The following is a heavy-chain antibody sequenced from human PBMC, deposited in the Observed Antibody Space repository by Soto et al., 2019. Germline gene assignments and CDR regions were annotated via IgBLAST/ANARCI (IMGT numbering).Heavy chain of an antibody. D-gene: IGHD5-12*01. CDR2: IKDRGRST. V-gene: IGHV3-23*01. CDR1: GFTFSSYA. Sequence: EVQLLESGGDLVQPGGSLRLSCAASGFTFSSYAMNWVRQPPGKGLEWVSGIKDRGRSTYYADSVKGRFTISRDNSKNTLSLQMNSLRAEDTAIYYCVHGYYFDSWGQGTLVTVSS. CDR3: VHGYYFDS. J-gene: IGHJ4*02.